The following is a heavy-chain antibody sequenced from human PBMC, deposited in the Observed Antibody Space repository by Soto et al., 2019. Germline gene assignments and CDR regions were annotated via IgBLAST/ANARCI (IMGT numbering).Heavy chain of an antibody. Sequence: SETLSLTCTVSGDSVSGNCWTWIRQPPGKGLEWIGYIYSSGSTNYNPSLRSRVTISQDTSKNQFSLELSSMTAADTAVYFCGSSNGGGNRQGVYWGKGKKVSVSS. J-gene: IGHJ1*01. D-gene: IGHD2-15*01. CDR3: GSSNGGGNRQGVY. CDR1: GDSVSGNC. CDR2: IYSSGST. V-gene: IGHV4-59*02.